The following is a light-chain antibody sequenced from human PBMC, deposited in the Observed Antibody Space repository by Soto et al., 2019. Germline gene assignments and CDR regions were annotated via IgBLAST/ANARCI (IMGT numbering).Light chain of an antibody. CDR2: AAS. V-gene: IGKV1-12*01. Sequence: DIQMTQSPSTVSTSAGDRVTFTCRASQGIATWLAWYQQKPGKTPKLLIYAASSLQSGIPSRFSGSGSGTDFTLTINNLQPEDFATYYCQQTDSFPLTFGGGTKVEIK. CDR3: QQTDSFPLT. J-gene: IGKJ4*01. CDR1: QGIATW.